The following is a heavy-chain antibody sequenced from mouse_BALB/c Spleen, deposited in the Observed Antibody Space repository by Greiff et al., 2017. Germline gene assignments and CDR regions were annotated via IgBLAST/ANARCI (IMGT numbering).Heavy chain of an antibody. CDR1: GYTFTEYI. Sequence: LVESGAGLVKPGASVKLSCTASGYTFTEYIIHWVKQRSGQGLEWIGWFYPGSGSIKYNEKFKVKATLTADKSSSTVYMELSRLTSEDSAVYFCERHEDNYWFAYWGQGTLVTVSA. D-gene: IGHD1-3*01. CDR2: FYPGSGSI. J-gene: IGHJ3*01. V-gene: IGHV1-62-2*01. CDR3: ERHEDNYWFAY.